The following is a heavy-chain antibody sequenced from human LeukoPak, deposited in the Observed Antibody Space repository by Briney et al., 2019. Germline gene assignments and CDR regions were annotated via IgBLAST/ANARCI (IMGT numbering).Heavy chain of an antibody. J-gene: IGHJ4*02. V-gene: IGHV3-53*01. CDR2: FYSGGNI. D-gene: IGHD2-15*01. CDR1: GFTVSSTY. CDR3: AGRHCSGGGGYFAGADPFDY. Sequence: GGSLRLSCAASGFTVSSTYMSWVRQAPGRGLEWVSVFYSGGNIYYRKSVKGLFTNTRDTSKNTQYLQINSLRAEDTAVYFCAGRHCSGGGGYFAGADPFDYWGQGTLVTVSS.